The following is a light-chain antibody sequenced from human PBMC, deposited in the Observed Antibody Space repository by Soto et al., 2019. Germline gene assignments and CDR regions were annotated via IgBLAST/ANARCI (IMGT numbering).Light chain of an antibody. V-gene: IGLV1-40*01. Sequence: QSVLTQPPSVSGAPGQRVTISCTGSRSNIGAGYDVHWYQLLPVTAPKLLIYGNSNRPSGVTDRFSGSKSGTSASLAITGLQAEDEADYYCQSYDSSLSGAWVFGGGTKLTVL. J-gene: IGLJ3*02. CDR1: RSNIGAGYD. CDR3: QSYDSSLSGAWV. CDR2: GNS.